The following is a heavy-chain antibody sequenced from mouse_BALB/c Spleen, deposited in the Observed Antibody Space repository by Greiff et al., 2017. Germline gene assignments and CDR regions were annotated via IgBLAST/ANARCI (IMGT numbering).Heavy chain of an antibody. D-gene: IGHD2-2*01. CDR2: ISSGGGST. J-gene: IGHJ3*01. CDR1: GFAFSSYD. CDR3: ARHRYAYEFAY. Sequence: DVMLVESGGGLVKPGGSLKLSCAASGFAFSSYDMSWVRQTPEKRLEWVAYISSGGGSTYYPDTVKGRFTISRDNAKNTLYLQLSSLKSEDTAMYYCARHRYAYEFAYWGQGTLVTVSA. V-gene: IGHV5-12-1*01.